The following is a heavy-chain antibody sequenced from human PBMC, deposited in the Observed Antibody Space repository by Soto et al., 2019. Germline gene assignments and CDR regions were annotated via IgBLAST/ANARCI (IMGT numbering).Heavy chain of an antibody. Sequence: PGGPLRLSCSASGFTFRSYEMNWVRQAPGKGLEWVSYISSSGSTIYYADSVKGRFTISRDNAKNSLYLQMNSLRAEDTAVYYCARDSYYYDSSGYSLTYGMDVWGQGTTVTVSS. CDR3: ARDSYYYDSSGYSLTYGMDV. CDR1: GFTFRSYE. CDR2: ISSSGSTI. V-gene: IGHV3-48*03. J-gene: IGHJ6*02. D-gene: IGHD3-22*01.